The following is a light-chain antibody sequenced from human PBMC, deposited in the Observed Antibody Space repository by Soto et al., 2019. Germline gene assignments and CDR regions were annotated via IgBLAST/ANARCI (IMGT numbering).Light chain of an antibody. J-gene: IGKJ2*01. CDR1: QSLLYSSNNKNY. V-gene: IGKV4-1*01. CDR3: QQYYSSPYT. Sequence: DIVMTQSPDSLAVSLGERATINCKSSQSLLYSSNNKNYLAWYQQKPGQPPKLLIYWASTRESGVPDRFSGSASGTHFTLTISSLQAEDVAFYYCQQYYSSPYTFGQGTKLEIK. CDR2: WAS.